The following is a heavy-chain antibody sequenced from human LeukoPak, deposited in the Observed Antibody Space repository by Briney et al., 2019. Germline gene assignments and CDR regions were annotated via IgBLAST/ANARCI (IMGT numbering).Heavy chain of an antibody. CDR3: AAGEYYDILTGYSLALDY. CDR2: IIPIFGTA. D-gene: IGHD3-9*01. J-gene: IGHJ4*02. V-gene: IGHV1-69*13. Sequence: SVKVSCKASGYTFTGYYMHWVRQAPGQGLEWMGGIIPIFGTANYAQKFQGRVTITADESTSTAYMELSSLRSEDTAVYYCAAGEYYDILTGYSLALDYWGQGTLVTVSS. CDR1: GYTFTGYY.